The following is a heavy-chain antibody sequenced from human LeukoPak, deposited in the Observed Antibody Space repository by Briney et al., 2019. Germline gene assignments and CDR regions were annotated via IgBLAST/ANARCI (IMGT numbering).Heavy chain of an antibody. CDR3: ARHTQLCRGSCSQDF. CDR2: IWPGDSDS. D-gene: IGHD6-13*01. Sequence: GESLKISCKGSGYDFNTSWIAWVRQMPGKGLEHMGIIWPGDSDSRYNPSFHGQVTFSADKSIDTAYLQWTSLKSSDSAIYYCARHTQLCRGSCSQDFWGQGTLVTVSS. J-gene: IGHJ4*02. V-gene: IGHV5-51*01. CDR1: GYDFNTSW.